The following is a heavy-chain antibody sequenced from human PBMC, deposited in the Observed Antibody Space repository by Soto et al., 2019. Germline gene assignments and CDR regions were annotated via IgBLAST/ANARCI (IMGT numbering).Heavy chain of an antibody. CDR2: ISYDGSNT. V-gene: IGHV3-30*18. J-gene: IGHJ4*02. CDR3: AKEGGLSGSYYISSSYYFDY. Sequence: QVQLVESGGGVVQPGRSLRRSCVASGFTFSSYGMHWVRQAPGKRLEWVAIISYDGSNTYYADSVKGRFTISRDNSKNTLYLRMNSLRAEDTSVYYCAKEGGLSGSYYISSSYYFDYWGQGTLVTVSS. D-gene: IGHD1-26*01. CDR1: GFTFSSYG.